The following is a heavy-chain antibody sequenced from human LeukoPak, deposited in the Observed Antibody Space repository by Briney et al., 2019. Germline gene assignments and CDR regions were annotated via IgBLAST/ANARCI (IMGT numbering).Heavy chain of an antibody. CDR3: AKGVEWLRFEYYFDY. Sequence: GGSLRLSCAASGFTFDEYAMHWVRQAPGKGLEWVSLISGDGGSTYYADSAKGRFTISRDNSKNSLYLQMNSLRTEDTALYYCAKGVEWLRFEYYFDYWGQGTLVTVSS. V-gene: IGHV3-43*02. J-gene: IGHJ4*02. CDR1: GFTFDEYA. CDR2: ISGDGGST. D-gene: IGHD5-12*01.